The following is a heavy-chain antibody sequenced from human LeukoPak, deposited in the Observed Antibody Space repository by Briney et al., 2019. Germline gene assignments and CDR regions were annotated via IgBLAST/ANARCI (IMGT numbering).Heavy chain of an antibody. D-gene: IGHD3-16*01. CDR1: GGSLSGYY. CDR2: INHSVST. CDR3: ARPGTRFLGYMDV. Sequence: SETLSLTCAVYGGSLSGYYWSWIRQPPGKGLEWMGEINHSVSTNYNPSLKRRVTISVDTSKNQFSLKLSSVTAADTAVYYCARPGTRFLGYMDVWGKGTTVTISS. V-gene: IGHV4-34*01. J-gene: IGHJ6*03.